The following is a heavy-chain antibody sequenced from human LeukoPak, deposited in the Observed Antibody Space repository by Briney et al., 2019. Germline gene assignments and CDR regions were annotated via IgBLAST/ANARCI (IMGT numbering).Heavy chain of an antibody. Sequence: SETLSLTCTVSGGSISSYYWSWIRQPPGKGLEWIGYIYYSGSTNYNPSLKSRVTISVDTSKNQFPLKLSSVTAADTAVYYCARDVVVPAAMTHWFDPWGQGTLVTVSS. D-gene: IGHD2-2*01. CDR3: ARDVVVPAAMTHWFDP. CDR2: IYYSGST. V-gene: IGHV4-59*01. CDR1: GGSISSYY. J-gene: IGHJ5*02.